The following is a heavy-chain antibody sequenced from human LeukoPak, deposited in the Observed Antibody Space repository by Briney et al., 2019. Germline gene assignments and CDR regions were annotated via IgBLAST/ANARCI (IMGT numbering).Heavy chain of an antibody. CDR1: GYSFNSYW. V-gene: IGHV5-51*01. CDR3: ARTHYMDV. CDR2: IYPGDSDT. Sequence: GESLKISCKGSGYSFNSYWIAWVRQMPGKGLEWMGIIYPGDSDTRYSPSFQGQVTILADKSISTAYPQWSSLKASDTAIYYCARTHYMDVWGQGTTVTVSS. J-gene: IGHJ6*02.